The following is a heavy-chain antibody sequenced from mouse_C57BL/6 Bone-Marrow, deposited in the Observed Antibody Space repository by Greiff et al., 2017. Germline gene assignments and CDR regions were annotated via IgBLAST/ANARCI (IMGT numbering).Heavy chain of an antibody. V-gene: IGHV1-82*01. J-gene: IGHJ1*03. CDR2: IYPGDGDT. CDR3: ARGDYYGL. CDR1: GYAFSSSW. Sequence: QVQLQQSGPELVKPGASVKISCKASGYAFSSSWMNWVKQRPGKGLVWIGRIYPGDGDTNYNGKFKGKDTLTADKSASTAYMQLSSLTSEDAAVYFCARGDYYGLWGTGTTVTVSS.